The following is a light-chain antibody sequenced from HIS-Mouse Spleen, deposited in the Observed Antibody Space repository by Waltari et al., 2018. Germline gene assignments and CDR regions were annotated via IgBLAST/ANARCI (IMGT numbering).Light chain of an antibody. CDR2: DVS. V-gene: IGLV2-14*03. Sequence: QSALPQPASVSASPGSSITISCTGTSSDVGGYNDVSWYQQHPGKAPQLMIYDVSNRPSGVSNLFSGSKSGNTASLTISGLQAEDEADYYCSSYTSSSTYVFGTGTKVTVL. CDR1: SSDVGGYND. J-gene: IGLJ1*01. CDR3: SSYTSSSTYV.